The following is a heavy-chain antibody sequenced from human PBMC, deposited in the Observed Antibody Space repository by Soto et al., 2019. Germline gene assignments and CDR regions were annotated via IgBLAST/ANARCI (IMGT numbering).Heavy chain of an antibody. Sequence: ASVKVSCKASGYTFTSYYMRWVRQAPGQGLEWMGIINPSGGSTSYAQKFQGRVTMTRDTSTSTVYMELSSLRSEDTAVYYCAREGGPDYYDSSGRHWFDPWGQGTLVTVSS. CDR3: AREGGPDYYDSSGRHWFDP. CDR2: INPSGGST. D-gene: IGHD3-22*01. J-gene: IGHJ5*02. V-gene: IGHV1-46*01. CDR1: GYTFTSYY.